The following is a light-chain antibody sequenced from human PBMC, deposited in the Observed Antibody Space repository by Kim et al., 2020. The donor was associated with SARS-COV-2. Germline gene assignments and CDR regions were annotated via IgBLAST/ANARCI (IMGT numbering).Light chain of an antibody. Sequence: SYELTQPSSVSVSPGQTARITCSGDVLAKKYARWFQQKPGQAPVLVIYKDTERPSGIPERFSGSSSGSTVTLTISGAQVGDEGDYYCYSYTAAGEPVLGGGTKLTVL. CDR2: KDT. CDR3: YSYTAAGEPV. V-gene: IGLV3-27*01. J-gene: IGLJ3*02. CDR1: VLAKKY.